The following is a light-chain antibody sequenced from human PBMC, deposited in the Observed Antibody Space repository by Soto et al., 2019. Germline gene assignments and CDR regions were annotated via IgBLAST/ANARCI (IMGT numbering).Light chain of an antibody. CDR2: DND. V-gene: IGLV1-51*01. J-gene: IGLJ2*01. Sequence: QSVLTQPPSVSGAPGQRVTISCTGSSSNFGAGYDVHWYQQFPGTAPKLLIYDNDERPSEIPDRFSGSKSDTSATLTITGVQTGDEADYYCGTWDTGLSAGAFGGGTKVTVL. CDR1: SSNFGAGYD. CDR3: GTWDTGLSAGA.